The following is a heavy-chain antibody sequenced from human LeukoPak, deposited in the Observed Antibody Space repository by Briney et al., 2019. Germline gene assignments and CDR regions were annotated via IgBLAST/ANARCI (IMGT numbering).Heavy chain of an antibody. CDR2: ISTSGSRT. J-gene: IGHJ4*02. V-gene: IGHV3-23*01. Sequence: GGSLRLSCAASGFIFSNYGMSWVRQAPGKGLEWVSGISTSGSRTYYADSVKGRFTISRDNSKNTLYLQMNSLGAEDTAIHYCAKDRDGGSATTAKGFDYWAQGTRVTVSS. D-gene: IGHD1-26*01. CDR3: AKDRDGGSATTAKGFDY. CDR1: GFIFSNYG.